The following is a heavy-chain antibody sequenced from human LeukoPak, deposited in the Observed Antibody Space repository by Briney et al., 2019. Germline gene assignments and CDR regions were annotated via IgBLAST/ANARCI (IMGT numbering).Heavy chain of an antibody. D-gene: IGHD6-19*01. J-gene: IGHJ4*02. Sequence: SETLSLTCTVSGGSISSSSYYWGWIRQPPGKGLEWIGNIYYTGSTYYNPSLKSRVTISVDTSKNQFSLKLSSVTAADTAIYYCARGSYPGWYNGEFDYWGQGTLVTVSS. CDR1: GGSISSSSYY. V-gene: IGHV4-39*07. CDR3: ARGSYPGWYNGEFDY. CDR2: IYYTGST.